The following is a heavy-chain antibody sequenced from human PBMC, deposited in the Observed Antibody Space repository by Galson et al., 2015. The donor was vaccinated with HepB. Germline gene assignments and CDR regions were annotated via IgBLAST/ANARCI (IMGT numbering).Heavy chain of an antibody. CDR3: ARDSGNGGSQD. CDR2: IWYDGTYK. Sequence: SLRLSCAASGFIFSNYGMQWVRRAPGKGLEWVAHIWYDGTYKHYADSVKGRFTISRDNAKNTLFLQMNSLRAGDTAVYYCARDSGNGGSQDWGQGTLVCVSS. D-gene: IGHD2-8*01. CDR1: GFIFSNYG. J-gene: IGHJ4*02. V-gene: IGHV3-33*01.